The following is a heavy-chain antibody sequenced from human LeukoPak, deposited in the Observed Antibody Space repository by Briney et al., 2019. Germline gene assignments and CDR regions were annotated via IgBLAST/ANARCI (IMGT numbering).Heavy chain of an antibody. CDR2: INPSGGST. J-gene: IGHJ3*02. CDR3: ASVMTTVTTSDAFDI. D-gene: IGHD4-17*01. CDR1: GYTFTSYY. Sequence: GASVKVSCKASGYTFTSYYMHWVRQAPGQGLEWMGIINPSGGSTSYAQKFQGRVTMTRDMSTSTVYMELSSLRSEDTAVYYCASVMTTVTTSDAFDIWGQGTMVTVSS. V-gene: IGHV1-46*01.